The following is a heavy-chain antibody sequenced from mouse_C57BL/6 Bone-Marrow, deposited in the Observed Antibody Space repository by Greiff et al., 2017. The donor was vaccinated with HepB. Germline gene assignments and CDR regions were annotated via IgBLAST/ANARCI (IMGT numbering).Heavy chain of an antibody. CDR3: EQLRLSFDY. Sequence: EVQLQQSGPELVKPGASVKISCKASGYTFTDYYMNWVKQSHGKSLEWIGDISPNNGDTSYNQKIKGKATLTVDKSSSTAYMGLRSLTSEDSAVYYCEQLRLSFDYWGQGTTLTVSS. CDR1: GYTFTDYY. CDR2: ISPNNGDT. D-gene: IGHD3-2*02. V-gene: IGHV1-26*01. J-gene: IGHJ2*01.